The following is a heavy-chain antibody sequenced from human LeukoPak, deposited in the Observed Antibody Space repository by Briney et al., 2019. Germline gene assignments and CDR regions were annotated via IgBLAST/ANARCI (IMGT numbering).Heavy chain of an antibody. Sequence: PSETLSLTCAVYGGSFSGYYWSWIRQPPGKGLEWIGEINHSGSTNYNPSLKSRVTISVDTSKDQFSLKLSSVTAADTAVYYCARFISRDAFDIWGQGTMVTVSS. J-gene: IGHJ3*02. CDR2: INHSGST. CDR1: GGSFSGYY. V-gene: IGHV4-34*01. CDR3: ARFISRDAFDI. D-gene: IGHD3-10*01.